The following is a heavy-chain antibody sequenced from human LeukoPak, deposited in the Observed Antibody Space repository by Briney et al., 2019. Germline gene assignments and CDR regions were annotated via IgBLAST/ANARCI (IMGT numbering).Heavy chain of an antibody. CDR3: ARAGRLPIDY. V-gene: IGHV4-34*01. J-gene: IGHJ4*02. Sequence: PSETLSTHSDAYGAPSSRNHCSSIRHPPPNRPYHIGEINHSGSGSTNYNPSLKSRVTISVDTSKNQFSLKLSSVTAADTAVYYCARAGRLPIDYWGQGTLVTVSS. CDR1: GAPSSRNH. D-gene: IGHD4-11*01. CDR2: INHSGSGST.